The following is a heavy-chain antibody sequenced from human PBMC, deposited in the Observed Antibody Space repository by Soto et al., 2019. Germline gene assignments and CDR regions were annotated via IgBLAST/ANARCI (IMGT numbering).Heavy chain of an antibody. CDR1: GYTFSNFW. CDR3: ARSPRSSPYFDY. D-gene: IGHD6-13*01. V-gene: IGHV5-51*01. CDR2: IYPGDHET. Sequence: GESLKISCQSSGYTFSNFWIGWVRQLPGKGLEWMGIIYPGDHETRYSLSFHGKVTISADRSINTAYLQWNSLEAADTAFYFCARSPRSSPYFDYWGQGALVTVS. J-gene: IGHJ4*02.